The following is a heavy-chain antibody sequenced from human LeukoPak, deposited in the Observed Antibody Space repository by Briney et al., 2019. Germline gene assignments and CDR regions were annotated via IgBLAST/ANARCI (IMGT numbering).Heavy chain of an antibody. Sequence: SETLSLTCTVSGGSISSYYWSWIRQPPGKGLEWIGYIYYSGSTNYNPSLKSRVTISVDTSKNQFSLKLSSVTAADTAVYYCARSYHYYAYFDYWGQGTLVTVSS. CDR3: ARSYHYYAYFDY. D-gene: IGHD3-22*01. CDR2: IYYSGST. J-gene: IGHJ4*02. CDR1: GGSISSYY. V-gene: IGHV4-59*01.